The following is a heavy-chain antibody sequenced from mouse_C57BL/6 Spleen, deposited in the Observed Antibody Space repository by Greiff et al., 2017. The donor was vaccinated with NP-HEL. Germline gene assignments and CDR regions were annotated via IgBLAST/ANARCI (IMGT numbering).Heavy chain of an antibody. V-gene: IGHV1-59*01. CDR2: IDPSDSYT. J-gene: IGHJ1*03. CDR1: GYTFTSYW. CDR3: ARNGPWYFDV. Sequence: VQLQQSGAELVRPGTSVKLSCKASGYTFTSYWMHWVKQRPGQGLEWIGVIDPSDSYTNYNQKFKGKATLTVDTSSSTAYMQLSSLTSEDSAVYYCARNGPWYFDVWGTGTTVTVSS. D-gene: IGHD1-1*02.